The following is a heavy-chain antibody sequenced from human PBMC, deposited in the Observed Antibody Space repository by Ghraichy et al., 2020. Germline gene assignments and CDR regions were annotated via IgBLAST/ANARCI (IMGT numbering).Heavy chain of an antibody. D-gene: IGHD5-12*01. Sequence: SVKVSCKASGGTFSSYAISWVRQAPGQGLEWMGGIIPIFGTANYAQKFQGRVTITADESTSTAYMELSSLRSEDTAVYYCARGLVATSLNGMDVWGQGTTVTVSS. CDR2: IIPIFGTA. CDR1: GGTFSSYA. V-gene: IGHV1-69*13. J-gene: IGHJ6*02. CDR3: ARGLVATSLNGMDV.